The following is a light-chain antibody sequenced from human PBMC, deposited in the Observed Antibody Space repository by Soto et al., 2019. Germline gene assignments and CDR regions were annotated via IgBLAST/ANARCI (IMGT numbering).Light chain of an antibody. Sequence: QSVLTQPPSVSAAPGQKVTISCSGSSSNIGNNYVSWYQQLPGTAPKLLIYDNNKRPSGIPDRFSGSKSGTSATLGITGLQTGDVADYYCGTWDSSLSAGVFGTGTMVTV. CDR2: DNN. J-gene: IGLJ1*01. V-gene: IGLV1-51*01. CDR1: SSNIGNNY. CDR3: GTWDSSLSAGV.